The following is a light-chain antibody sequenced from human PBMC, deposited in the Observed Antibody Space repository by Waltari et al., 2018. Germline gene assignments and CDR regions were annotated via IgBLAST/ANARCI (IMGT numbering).Light chain of an antibody. CDR1: QSISNW. Sequence: DIQMTQSPSPLSASVGDRVTITCRASQSISNWLAWYQQKPGKAPKLLLYKASTLESGVPSRCSGSGSGTEFTLTISSLQPDDFATYYCQQYNSYSLLTFGGGTKVEIK. V-gene: IGKV1-5*03. J-gene: IGKJ4*01. CDR3: QQYNSYSLLT. CDR2: KAS.